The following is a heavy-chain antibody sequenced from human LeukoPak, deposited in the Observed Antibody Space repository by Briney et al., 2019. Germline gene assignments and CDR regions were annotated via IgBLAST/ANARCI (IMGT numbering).Heavy chain of an antibody. V-gene: IGHV1-24*01. D-gene: IGHD5-18*01. CDR2: FYPEDGET. CDR3: ATALLDGGYSYGYPDY. Sequence: ASVKVSCKASGYTFTSHYMHWVRQAPEQGLEWMGGFYPEDGETIYAQKFQGRVTMTEDTSTDTAYMELSSLRSEDTAVYYCATALLDGGYSYGYPDYWGQGTLVTVSS. CDR1: GYTFTSHY. J-gene: IGHJ4*02.